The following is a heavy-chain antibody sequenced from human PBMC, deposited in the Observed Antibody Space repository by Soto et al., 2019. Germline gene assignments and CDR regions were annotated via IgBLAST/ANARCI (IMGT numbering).Heavy chain of an antibody. CDR2: IYHVGST. CDR3: ARLHNYHYALDV. D-gene: IGHD4-4*01. CDR1: VGSISSSNW. J-gene: IGHJ6*02. V-gene: IGHV4-4*02. Sequence: SETLSLTCAVSVGSISSSNWWSWVRQPPGKGLEWIGEIYHVGSTNYNPSLKSRVTISVDKSKNQFSLKLSSVTAADMAVYYCARLHNYHYALDVWGQGTTVTVSS.